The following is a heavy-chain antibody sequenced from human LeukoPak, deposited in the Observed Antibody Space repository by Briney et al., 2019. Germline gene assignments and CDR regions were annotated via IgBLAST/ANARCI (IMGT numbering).Heavy chain of an antibody. CDR2: ISSSSSTI. V-gene: IGHV3-48*01. CDR1: GFTFSSYS. J-gene: IGHJ4*02. Sequence: GGSLRLSCAASGFTFSSYSMNWVRQAPGKGLEWVSSISSSSSTIYYADSVKGRFTISRDNAKNSLYLQMNSLRAEDTAVYYCARDQAQYYYDSSGFFDYWGQGTLVTVSS. D-gene: IGHD3-22*01. CDR3: ARDQAQYYYDSSGFFDY.